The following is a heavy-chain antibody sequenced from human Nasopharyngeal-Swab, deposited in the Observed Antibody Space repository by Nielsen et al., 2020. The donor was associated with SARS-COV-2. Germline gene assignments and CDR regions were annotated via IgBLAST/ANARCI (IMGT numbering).Heavy chain of an antibody. CDR1: GGSFSGYY. D-gene: IGHD1/OR15-1a*01. V-gene: IGHV4-34*01. J-gene: IGHJ5*02. CDR2: INHSGST. Sequence: SATLSLTCAVYGGSFSGYYWSWIRQPPGKGLEWIGEINHSGSTNYNPSLKSRVTISVDTSKNQFSLNLSTVIAADTAVYYCASQPGTANNGANWFDPWGQGTLVTVSS. CDR3: ASQPGTANNGANWFDP.